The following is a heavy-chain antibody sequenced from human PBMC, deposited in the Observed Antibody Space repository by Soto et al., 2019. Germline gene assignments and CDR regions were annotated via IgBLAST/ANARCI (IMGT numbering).Heavy chain of an antibody. V-gene: IGHV3-23*01. D-gene: IGHD3-3*01. CDR1: GFTFSSYA. Sequence: GGSLRLSXAASGFTFSSYAMSWVRQAPGKGLEWVSAISGSGGSTYYADSVKGRFTISRDNSKNTLYLQMNSLRAEDTAVYYCAKSSGVVLDPHDAFDIWGQGTMVTVSS. CDR3: AKSSGVVLDPHDAFDI. J-gene: IGHJ3*02. CDR2: ISGSGGST.